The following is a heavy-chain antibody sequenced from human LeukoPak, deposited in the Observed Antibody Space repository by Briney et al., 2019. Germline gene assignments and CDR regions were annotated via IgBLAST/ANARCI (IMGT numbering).Heavy chain of an antibody. Sequence: GGTLRLSCAAYGFTFSSYAMSWVRQAPGKGPEWISAISGSGSTKYYADSEKGVSTLSRNNTNKMLYLQMNILRAEDTAYYCSATAIVLVPAANQNCSYWGHRTLVTVSS. CDR3: ATAIVLVPAANQNCSY. D-gene: IGHD2-2*01. J-gene: IGHJ4*01. CDR1: GFTFSSYA. V-gene: IGHV3-23*01. CDR2: ISGSGSTK.